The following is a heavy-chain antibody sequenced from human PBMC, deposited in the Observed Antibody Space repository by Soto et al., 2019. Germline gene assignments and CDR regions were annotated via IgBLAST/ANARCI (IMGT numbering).Heavy chain of an antibody. CDR3: ARGPSILLRGVYASGMDV. J-gene: IGHJ6*02. D-gene: IGHD3-10*01. CDR1: GFTFSSYW. Sequence: PVGSLRLSCAASGFTFSSYWMHWVRQAPGKGLVWVSRINSDGSSTSYADSVKGRFTISRDNAKNTLYLQMNSLRAEDTAVYYCARGPSILLRGVYASGMDVWGQGTTVNVSS. V-gene: IGHV3-74*01. CDR2: INSDGSST.